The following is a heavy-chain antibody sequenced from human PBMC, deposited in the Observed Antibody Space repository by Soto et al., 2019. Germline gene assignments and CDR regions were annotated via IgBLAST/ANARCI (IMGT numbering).Heavy chain of an antibody. V-gene: IGHV3-23*01. CDR3: AKDENSITMIVVVIMEGAFDI. CDR1: GFTFSSYA. CDR2: ISGSGGST. D-gene: IGHD3-22*01. J-gene: IGHJ3*02. Sequence: PGGSLRLSCAASGFTFSSYAMSWVRQAPGKGLEWVSAISGSGGSTYYADSVKGRFTISRDNSKNTLYLQMNSLRAEDTAVYYCAKDENSITMIVVVIMEGAFDIWGQGTMVTVSS.